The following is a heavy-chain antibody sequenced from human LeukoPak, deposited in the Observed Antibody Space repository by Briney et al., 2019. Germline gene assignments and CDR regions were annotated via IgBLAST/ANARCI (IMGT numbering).Heavy chain of an antibody. CDR1: GYSFTSYW. CDR3: ARLYCGGDCQRGFDP. CDR2: IYPGDSDT. D-gene: IGHD2-21*02. V-gene: IGHV5-51*01. Sequence: GESLQISCQGSGYSFTSYWIGWVRQMTGKGLEWMGIIYPGDSDTRYSPSFQGQVTISADKSISTAYLQWSSLKASDTAMYYCARLYCGGDCQRGFDPWGQGTLVTVSS. J-gene: IGHJ5*02.